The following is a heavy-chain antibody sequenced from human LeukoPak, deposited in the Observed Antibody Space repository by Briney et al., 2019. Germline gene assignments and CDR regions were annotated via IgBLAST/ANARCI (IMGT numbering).Heavy chain of an antibody. Sequence: SVKVSCKASGGTFSSYAISWVRQAPGQGLEWMGGIIPIFGTANYAQKFQGRVTITADESTSTAYMELSSLRSEDTAVYYCASSGSITIFGVVSPYYYYMDVWGKGTTVTVSS. CDR2: IIPIFGTA. J-gene: IGHJ6*03. V-gene: IGHV1-69*01. CDR1: GGTFSSYA. CDR3: ASSGSITIFGVVSPYYYYMDV. D-gene: IGHD3-3*01.